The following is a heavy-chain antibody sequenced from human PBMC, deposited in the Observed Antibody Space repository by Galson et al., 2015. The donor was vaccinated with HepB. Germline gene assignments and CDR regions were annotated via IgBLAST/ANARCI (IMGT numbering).Heavy chain of an antibody. V-gene: IGHV3-15*01. CDR3: TTDLVVVAATYFDY. CDR2: IKSKTDGGTT. J-gene: IGHJ4*02. CDR1: GFTFSNAW. Sequence: SLRLSCAASGFTFSNAWMSWVRQAPGKGLEWVGRIKSKTDGGTTDYAAPVKGRFTISRDDSKNTLYLQMNSLKTEDTAVYYCTTDLVVVAATYFDYWGQGTLVTVSS. D-gene: IGHD2-15*01.